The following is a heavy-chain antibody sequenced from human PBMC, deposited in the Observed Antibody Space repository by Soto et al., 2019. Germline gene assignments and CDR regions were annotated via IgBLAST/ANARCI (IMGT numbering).Heavy chain of an antibody. V-gene: IGHV4-34*01. D-gene: IGHD3-10*01. CDR2: INHSGST. CDR1: GGSFSGYY. Sequence: SETLSLTCAVYGGSFSGYYWSWIRQPPGKGLEWIGEINHSGSTNYNPSLKSRVTISVDTSKNQFSLKLSSVTAADTAVYYCARVTYYYGSGKGFDPWGQGNLVTVSS. J-gene: IGHJ5*02. CDR3: ARVTYYYGSGKGFDP.